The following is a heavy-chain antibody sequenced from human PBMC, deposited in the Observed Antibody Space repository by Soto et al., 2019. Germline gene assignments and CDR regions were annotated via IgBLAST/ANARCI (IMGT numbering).Heavy chain of an antibody. CDR3: ARVRGPYYEGYFDY. J-gene: IGHJ4*02. CDR1: VFTFSSYA. CDR2: ISYDGSNK. V-gene: IGHV3-30-3*01. D-gene: IGHD3-22*01. Sequence: GGSLRLSCAASVFTFSSYAMHWVRQAPGKGLEWVAVISYDGSNKYYADSVRGRFTISRDNSKNTLYLQMNSLRAEDTAVYYCARVRGPYYEGYFDYWGQGTLVTVSS.